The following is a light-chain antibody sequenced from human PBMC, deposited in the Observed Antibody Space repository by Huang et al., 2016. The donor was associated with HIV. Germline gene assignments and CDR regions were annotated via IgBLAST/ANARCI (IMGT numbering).Light chain of an antibody. V-gene: IGKV3-15*01. J-gene: IGKJ2*01. Sequence: EIVMTQSPATLSVSPGERATLSCRASQSVSSNLAWYQQKPGQAPRLLIYGASTRATGSPARCSGSGSGTEFTLTISSLQSEDFAVYYCQQYNSWPDTFGQGTKLEIK. CDR2: GAS. CDR3: QQYNSWPDT. CDR1: QSVSSN.